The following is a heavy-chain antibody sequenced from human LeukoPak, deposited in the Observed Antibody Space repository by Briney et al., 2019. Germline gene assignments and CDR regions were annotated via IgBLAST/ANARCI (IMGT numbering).Heavy chain of an antibody. V-gene: IGHV1-18*01. Sequence: ASVNVSCKASGYTFTRYGINWVRQAPGQGLEWMGWISVYNGNTNYAQKFQGRVTMTTDTSTSTAYMELRSLRSDDTAVYYCARDGFLGSFDYWGQGTLVTVSS. D-gene: IGHD3-10*01. J-gene: IGHJ4*02. CDR3: ARDGFLGSFDY. CDR2: ISVYNGNT. CDR1: GYTFTRYG.